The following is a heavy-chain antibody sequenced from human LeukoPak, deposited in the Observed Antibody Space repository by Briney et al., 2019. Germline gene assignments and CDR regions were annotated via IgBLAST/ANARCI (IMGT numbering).Heavy chain of an antibody. Sequence: SQTLSLTCTISRDSVSSNSAAWNWIRQSPSGGLEWLGRTYYRSKWYNDYAVSVKSRITINPDTSKNQFSLQLNSVTPEDTAVYYCAREGGSYGEGFDYWGQGTLVTVSS. J-gene: IGHJ4*02. D-gene: IGHD1-26*01. CDR3: AREGGSYGEGFDY. CDR1: RDSVSSNSAA. CDR2: TYYRSKWYN. V-gene: IGHV6-1*01.